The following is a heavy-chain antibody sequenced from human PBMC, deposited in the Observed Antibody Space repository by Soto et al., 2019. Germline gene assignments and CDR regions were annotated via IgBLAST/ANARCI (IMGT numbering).Heavy chain of an antibody. CDR2: ISYDGSNK. D-gene: IGHD4-17*01. Sequence: QVQLVESGGGVVQPGRSLRLSCAASGFTFSSYAMHWVRQAPGKGLEWVAVISYDGSNKYYADSMKGRFTISRDNSKNTLYLQMNSLRAEDTAVYYCARDGGATTVTRWDYWGQGTLVTVSS. CDR1: GFTFSSYA. CDR3: ARDGGATTVTRWDY. J-gene: IGHJ4*02. V-gene: IGHV3-30-3*01.